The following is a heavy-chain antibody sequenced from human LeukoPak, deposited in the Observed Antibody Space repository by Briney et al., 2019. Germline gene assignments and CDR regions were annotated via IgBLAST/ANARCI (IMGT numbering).Heavy chain of an antibody. CDR1: GGSFSGYY. D-gene: IGHD3-10*01. V-gene: IGHV4-34*01. CDR2: INHSGST. CDR3: ARGYYGSGRRFDP. J-gene: IGHJ5*02. Sequence: SETLSLTCAVYGGSFSGYYWSWIRQPPGKGLEWIGEINHSGSTNYNPSLKSRVTISVDTSKNQFSLKLSSVTAADTAVYYCARGYYGSGRRFDPWGQGTLVTVSS.